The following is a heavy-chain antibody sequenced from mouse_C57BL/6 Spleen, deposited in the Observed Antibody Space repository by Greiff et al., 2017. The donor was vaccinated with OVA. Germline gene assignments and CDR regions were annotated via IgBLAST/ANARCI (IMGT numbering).Heavy chain of an antibody. V-gene: IGHV5-4*01. D-gene: IGHD4-1*01. CDR1: GFTFSSYA. CDR3: ARDWDGYYFDY. CDR2: ISDGGSYT. J-gene: IGHJ2*01. Sequence: EVKLVESGGGLVKPGGSLKLSCAASGFTFSSYAMSWVRQTPEKRLEWVATISDGGSYTYYPDNVKGRFTISRDNAKNNLYLQMSHLKSEDTAMYYCARDWDGYYFDYWGQSTTLTVSS.